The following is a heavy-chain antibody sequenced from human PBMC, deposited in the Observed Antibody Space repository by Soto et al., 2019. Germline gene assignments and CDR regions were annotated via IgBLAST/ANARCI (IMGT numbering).Heavy chain of an antibody. CDR2: IIPLFGTA. V-gene: IGHV1-69*01. Sequence: QVQLVQSGADVKKPGSSVKVSCQASGVTFSSETLGWVRQAPGQGLEWVGGIIPLFGTASYAQKFQGRVTSTADDTTSTVYIELSSPRSDETAVYFCATELRENPASPFDDWGQGTLVTVSS. D-gene: IGHD3-10*01. J-gene: IGHJ4*02. CDR1: GVTFSSET. CDR3: ATELRENPASPFDD.